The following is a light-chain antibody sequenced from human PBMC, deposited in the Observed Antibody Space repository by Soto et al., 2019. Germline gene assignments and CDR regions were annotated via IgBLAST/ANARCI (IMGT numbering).Light chain of an antibody. CDR1: QSVASY. CDR3: QQRSNWPRT. Sequence: EIVLTQSPATLSLSPGERVTLSCRASQSVASYLAWYQQRPGQAPRLLISDASSRATGIPARFSGSGSGTDFTRTISSLEPEDFAVYYCQQRSNWPRTFGQGTKVEIK. CDR2: DAS. J-gene: IGKJ1*01. V-gene: IGKV3-11*01.